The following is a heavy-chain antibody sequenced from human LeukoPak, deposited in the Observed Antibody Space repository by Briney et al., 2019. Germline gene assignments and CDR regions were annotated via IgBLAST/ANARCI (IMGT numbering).Heavy chain of an antibody. J-gene: IGHJ4*02. D-gene: IGHD5-18*01. CDR3: TSRKQLPFDY. V-gene: IGHV3-49*03. CDR1: GFTFSSYA. Sequence: PGGSLRLSCAASGFTFSSYAMSWFRQAPGKGLEWEGFIRSKAYGGTTEYAASVKGRFTISRDDSKSIAYLQMNSLKTEDTAVYYCTSRKQLPFDYWGQGTLVTVSS. CDR2: IRSKAYGGTT.